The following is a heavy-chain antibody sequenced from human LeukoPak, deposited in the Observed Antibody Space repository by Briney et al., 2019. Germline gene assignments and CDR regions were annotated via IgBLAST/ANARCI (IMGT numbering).Heavy chain of an antibody. V-gene: IGHV3-53*01. D-gene: IGHD6-19*01. CDR1: GFIVSSTY. Sequence: GRSLRLSCAASGFIVSSTYMNWVRQAPGKGLESPPPPPSGGSTYYSASVKGRFTISRDKSSNTLYLQMNSLRAEDTAVYYCAKVGEVDSGGWLRGYFDYWGQGTLVTVSS. J-gene: IGHJ4*02. CDR2: PPSGGST. CDR3: AKVGEVDSGGWLRGYFDY.